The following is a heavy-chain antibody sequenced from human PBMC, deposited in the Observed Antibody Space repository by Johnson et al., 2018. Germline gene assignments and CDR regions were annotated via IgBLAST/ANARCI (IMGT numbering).Heavy chain of an antibody. V-gene: IGHV3-20*04. D-gene: IGHD2-15*01. Sequence: VQLQESGGGVVRAGGSLRLSCAASGFTFDDYGMSWVRQAPGKGLEWVSGINWKGGSTGYADSVKGRFTISRDNAKNSLYLQMNSLRAEETALYSCARAQRGQVVVAAYYYYYMDVWGKGTTVTVSS. CDR1: GFTFDDYG. CDR3: ARAQRGQVVVAAYYYYYMDV. J-gene: IGHJ6*03. CDR2: INWKGGST.